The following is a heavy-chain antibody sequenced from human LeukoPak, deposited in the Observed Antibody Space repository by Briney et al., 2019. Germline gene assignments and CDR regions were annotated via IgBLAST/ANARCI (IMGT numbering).Heavy chain of an antibody. Sequence: PGGSLRLSCAASGFSLSNYWMTWVRQAPGKRLEWVANIGQDGTEKYYVDSAKGRFTISRDNAKNSQHLQMNSLRVEDTAVYYCARVGLWGSGRYYPDCWGQGTLVTVSS. CDR2: IGQDGTEK. J-gene: IGHJ4*02. V-gene: IGHV3-7*01. CDR3: ARVGLWGSGRYYPDC. D-gene: IGHD3-10*01. CDR1: GFSLSNYW.